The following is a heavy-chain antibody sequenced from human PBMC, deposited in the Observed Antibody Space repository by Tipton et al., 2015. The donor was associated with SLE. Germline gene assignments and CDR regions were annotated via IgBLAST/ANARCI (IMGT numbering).Heavy chain of an antibody. Sequence: TLSLTCTISGDSISSGYYYWSWIRQSAGKGLEWIGRIYISGTTKYNPSLRSRVIMSADTSKNQFSLKLSSVTAADTAMYYCARGILGYCSGASCYRFDPWGQGTLVTVSS. V-gene: IGHV4-61*02. D-gene: IGHD2-15*01. CDR3: ARGILGYCSGASCYRFDP. CDR2: IYISGTT. CDR1: GDSISSGYYY. J-gene: IGHJ5*02.